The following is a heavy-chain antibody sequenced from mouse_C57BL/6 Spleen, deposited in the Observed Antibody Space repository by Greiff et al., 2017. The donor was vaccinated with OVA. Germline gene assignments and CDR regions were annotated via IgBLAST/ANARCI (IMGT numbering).Heavy chain of an antibody. D-gene: IGHD1-1*01. CDR3: ARRVDYYGSSRDY. J-gene: IGHJ2*01. CDR2: IDPANGNT. CDR1: GFNIKNTY. V-gene: IGHV14-3*01. Sequence: DVKLQESVAELVRPGASVKLSCPASGFNIKNTYMHWVKQRPEQGLEWIGRIDPANGNTKYAPKFQGKATITADTSSNTAYLQLSSLTSEDTAIYYCARRVDYYGSSRDYWGQGTTLTVSS.